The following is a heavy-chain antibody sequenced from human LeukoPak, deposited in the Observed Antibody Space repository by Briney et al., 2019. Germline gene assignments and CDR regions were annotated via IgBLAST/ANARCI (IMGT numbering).Heavy chain of an antibody. Sequence: ASVKVSCKASGYTFTGYYMHWVRQAPGQGLKWMGWINPNSGGTNYAQKFQGRVTMTRDTSISTAYMELSRLRSDDTAVYYCARSEIVVVPAADFDYWGQGTLVTVSS. D-gene: IGHD2-2*01. CDR3: ARSEIVVVPAADFDY. V-gene: IGHV1-2*02. CDR1: GYTFTGYY. J-gene: IGHJ4*02. CDR2: INPNSGGT.